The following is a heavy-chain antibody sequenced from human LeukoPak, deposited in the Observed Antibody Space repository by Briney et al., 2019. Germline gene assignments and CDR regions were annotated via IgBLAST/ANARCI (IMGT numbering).Heavy chain of an antibody. J-gene: IGHJ4*02. V-gene: IGHV3-23*01. CDR2: ISGGGGTT. Sequence: GGSLRLSCAASGFTFSNYAMSWVRQAPGKGLEWVSGISGGGGTTYYADSVKGRFTISRDNSKNTLYLQMHSLRAEDTAVYYCAKGPVTGYMSSFWDYWGQGTLVTVSS. CDR3: AKGPVTGYMSSFWDY. D-gene: IGHD6-13*01. CDR1: GFTFSNYA.